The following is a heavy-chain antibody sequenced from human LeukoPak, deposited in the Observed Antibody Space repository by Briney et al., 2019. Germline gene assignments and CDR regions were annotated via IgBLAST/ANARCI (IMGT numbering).Heavy chain of an antibody. CDR2: IYYSGST. D-gene: IGHD6-6*01. CDR1: GGSISSSSYY. V-gene: IGHV4-39*07. Sequence: KPSETLSLTCTVSGGSISSSSYYWGWIRQPPGKGLEWIGSIYYSGSTYYNPSLKSRVTISVDTSKNQFSLKLSSVTAADTAVYYCARAYHIAARVGYGYWGQGTLVTVSS. CDR3: ARAYHIAARVGYGY. J-gene: IGHJ4*02.